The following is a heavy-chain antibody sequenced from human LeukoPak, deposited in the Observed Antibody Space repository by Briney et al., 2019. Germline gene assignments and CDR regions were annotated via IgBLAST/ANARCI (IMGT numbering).Heavy chain of an antibody. D-gene: IGHD4-17*01. CDR2: ISGSSSFT. J-gene: IGHJ4*02. CDR3: ARVTLYGESALDY. V-gene: IGHV3-11*06. Sequence: GGSLRLSCAASGFTFSDYYMSWVRQAPGKGLERVSYISGSSSFTIYADSVKGRFTISRDNAKNSLYLQMNSLRAEDTAVYYCARVTLYGESALDYWGQGALVIVSS. CDR1: GFTFSDYY.